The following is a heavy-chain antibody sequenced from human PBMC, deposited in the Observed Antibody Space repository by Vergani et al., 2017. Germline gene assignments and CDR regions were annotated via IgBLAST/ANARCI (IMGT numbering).Heavy chain of an antibody. CDR3: AREGGRMTMVRGVYGMDV. CDR2: IIPIFGTA. J-gene: IGHJ6*02. D-gene: IGHD3-10*01. Sequence: QVQLVQSGAEVKKPGSSVKVSCKASGGTFSSYAISWVRQAPGQGLEWMGGIIPIFGTANYAQKFQGRVTITADESTSTAYMELSSLRSEDTAVYYCAREGGRMTMVRGVYGMDVWGQGTTVTVSS. V-gene: IGHV1-69*01. CDR1: GGTFSSYA.